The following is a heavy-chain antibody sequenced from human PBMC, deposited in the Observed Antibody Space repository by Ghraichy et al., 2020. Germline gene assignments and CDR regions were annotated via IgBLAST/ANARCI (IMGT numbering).Heavy chain of an antibody. Sequence: SGPTLVKPTQTLTLTCTFSGFSLSTSGVGVGWIRQPPGKALEWLALVYWNDDKLYSASLKSMVTITKDTSKNQVVLTMTNMDPVDTATYYCAHVDYGTSATDYYYYCMDVWGQGTTVTVSS. CDR1: GFSLSTSGVG. CDR3: AHVDYGTSATDYYYYCMDV. V-gene: IGHV2-5*01. CDR2: VYWNDDK. J-gene: IGHJ6*02. D-gene: IGHD4/OR15-4a*01.